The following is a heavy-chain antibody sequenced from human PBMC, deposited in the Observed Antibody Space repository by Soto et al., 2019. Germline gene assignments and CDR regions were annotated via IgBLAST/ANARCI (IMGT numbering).Heavy chain of an antibody. CDR1: GFTVSSNY. J-gene: IGHJ6*03. CDR2: IYSGGST. Sequence: PGGSLRLSCAASGFTVSSNYMSWVRQAPGKGLEWVSVIYSGGSTYYADSVKGRFTISRDNSKNTLYLQMNSLRAEDTAVYYCARVLTPLYYYYMDVWGKGTTVTVSS. V-gene: IGHV3-66*01. CDR3: ARVLTPLYYYYMDV.